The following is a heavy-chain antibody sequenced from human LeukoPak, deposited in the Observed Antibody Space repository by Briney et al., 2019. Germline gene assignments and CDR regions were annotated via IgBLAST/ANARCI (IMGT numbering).Heavy chain of an antibody. Sequence: SETLSLTCTVSGGSVSSGSYYWSWIRQPPGKGLEWIGYIYYSGSTYYNPSLKSRVTISVDTSKNQFSLKLSSVTAADTAVYYCARDYGMWFPGAFDIWGQGTMVTVSS. J-gene: IGHJ3*02. CDR1: GGSVSSGSYY. CDR3: ARDYGMWFPGAFDI. V-gene: IGHV4-31*03. CDR2: IYYSGST. D-gene: IGHD2-21*01.